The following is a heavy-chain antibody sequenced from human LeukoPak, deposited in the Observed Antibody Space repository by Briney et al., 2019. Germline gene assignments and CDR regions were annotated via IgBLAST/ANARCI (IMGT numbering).Heavy chain of an antibody. CDR2: IYTSGST. CDR3: ASLTTAEAFDI. CDR1: GGSISSGSYY. J-gene: IGHJ3*02. V-gene: IGHV4-61*02. Sequence: SSETLSLTCTVSGGSISSGSYYWSWIRQPAGKGLEWIGRIYTSGSTNYNPSLKSRVTISVDTSKNQFSLKLSSVTAADTAVYYCASLTTAEAFDIWGQGTMVTVSS. D-gene: IGHD3-22*01.